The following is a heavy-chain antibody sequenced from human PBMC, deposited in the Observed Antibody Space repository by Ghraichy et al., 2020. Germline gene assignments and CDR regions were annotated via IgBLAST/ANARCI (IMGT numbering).Heavy chain of an antibody. CDR3: ARATFWTRYFDL. CDR2: IYHSGST. Sequence: TLSLTCAVSGGSISSGGYSWSWIRQPPGKGLEWIGYIYHSGSTYYNPSLKSRVTISVDRSKNQFSLKLSSVTAADTAVYYCARATFWTRYFDLWGRGTLVTVSS. V-gene: IGHV4-30-2*01. J-gene: IGHJ2*01. CDR1: GGSISSGGYS. D-gene: IGHD1-1*01.